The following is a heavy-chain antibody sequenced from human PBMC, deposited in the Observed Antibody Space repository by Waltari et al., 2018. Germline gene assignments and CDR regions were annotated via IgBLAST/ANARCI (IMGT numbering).Heavy chain of an antibody. V-gene: IGHV4-61*09. J-gene: IGHJ5*02. CDR1: GGSISSGSDF. CDR3: ARQGASGWSNWFDP. CDR2: VSTSGNP. D-gene: IGHD6-19*01. Sequence: QVHLQESGPGLVKPSQTLSLTCTVSGGSISSGSDFWSWIRQSAGKGLEWIGHVSTSGNPRYKASLKCRVTISMDTSKNEFSRKLTSVTAADTAVYYCARQGASGWSNWFDPWGQGTLVTVSS.